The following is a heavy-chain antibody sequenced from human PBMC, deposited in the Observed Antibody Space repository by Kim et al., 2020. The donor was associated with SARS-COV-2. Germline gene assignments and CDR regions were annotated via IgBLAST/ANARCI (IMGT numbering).Heavy chain of an antibody. CDR3: ARARGDSSGSGMIDY. D-gene: IGHD3-22*01. CDR2: IYHSGST. V-gene: IGHV4-4*02. J-gene: IGHJ4*02. CDR1: GGSISSSNW. Sequence: SETLSLTCAVSGGSISSSNWWSWVRQPPGKGLEWIGEIYHSGSTHYNPSLKSRVTISVDMSKNQFSLKLSSVTAADTAVYYCARARGDSSGSGMIDYWGQGTLVTVSS.